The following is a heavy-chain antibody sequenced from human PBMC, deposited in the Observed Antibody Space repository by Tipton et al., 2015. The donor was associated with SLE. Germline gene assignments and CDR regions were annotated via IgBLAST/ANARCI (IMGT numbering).Heavy chain of an antibody. D-gene: IGHD6-19*01. J-gene: IGHJ4*02. CDR2: ISSSGSTI. Sequence: SLRLSCAASGFSFSDYYMSWIRQAPGKGLEWVSYISSSGSTIYYADSVKGRFTISRDNAKNSLYPQMNSLRAEDTAVYYCARHRGSSGWGDYFDYWGQGTLVTVSS. CDR1: GFSFSDYY. V-gene: IGHV3-11*04. CDR3: ARHRGSSGWGDYFDY.